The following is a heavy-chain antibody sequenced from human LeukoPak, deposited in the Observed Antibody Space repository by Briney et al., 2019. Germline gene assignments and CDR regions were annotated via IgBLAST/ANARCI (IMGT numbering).Heavy chain of an antibody. D-gene: IGHD1-1*01. CDR3: ARGGGDNWNHGY. V-gene: IGHV4-61*02. Sequence: SETLSLTCTVSGGSISSGSYYWSWIRQPAGKGLEWIGRIYTSGSTNYNPSLKSRVTISVDTSKNQFSLKLSSVTAADTAVYYCARGGGDNWNHGYWGQGTLVTVSS. CDR1: GGSISSGSYY. J-gene: IGHJ4*02. CDR2: IYTSGST.